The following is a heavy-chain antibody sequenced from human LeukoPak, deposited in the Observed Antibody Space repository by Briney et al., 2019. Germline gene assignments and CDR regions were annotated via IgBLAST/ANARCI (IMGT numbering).Heavy chain of an antibody. J-gene: IGHJ6*02. Sequence: ASVKVSCKASGYTFTGYYMHWVRQAPGQRLEWMGWINAGNGNTKYSQKFQGRVTITRDTSASTAYMELRSLGSDDTAVYYCARDGAHHGMDVWGQGTTVTVSS. D-gene: IGHD3-16*01. V-gene: IGHV1/OR15-3*02. CDR2: INAGNGNT. CDR1: GYTFTGYY. CDR3: ARDGAHHGMDV.